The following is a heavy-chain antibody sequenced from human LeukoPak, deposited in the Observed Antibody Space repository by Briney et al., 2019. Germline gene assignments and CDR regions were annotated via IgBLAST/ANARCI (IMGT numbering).Heavy chain of an antibody. D-gene: IGHD3-22*01. CDR3: ARDFKVDGSSGYYAFDI. J-gene: IGHJ3*02. Sequence: SETLSRTCTVSGDSISSYYWGWLRQPPGKGLEWIGFTYYSGTINYNPSLKSRVTISEDTSKNQFSLRLSSVTAADTDVYYCARDFKVDGSSGYYAFDIWGQGTMVTVSS. CDR2: TYYSGTI. V-gene: IGHV4-59*01. CDR1: GDSISSYY.